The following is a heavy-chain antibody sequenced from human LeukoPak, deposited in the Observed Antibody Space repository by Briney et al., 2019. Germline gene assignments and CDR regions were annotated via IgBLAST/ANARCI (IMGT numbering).Heavy chain of an antibody. V-gene: IGHV3-66*01. D-gene: IGHD2-21*02. CDR1: GFTFSSYG. Sequence: GGSLRLSCAASGFTFSSYGMHWVRQDPGKGLEWVSIIYSGGRTNYADSVKGRFTISRDTSKNTLYLQMNSLRAEDTAVYYCATSFAAVTFFDFWGQGTLVTVSS. CDR2: IYSGGRT. CDR3: ATSFAAVTFFDF. J-gene: IGHJ4*02.